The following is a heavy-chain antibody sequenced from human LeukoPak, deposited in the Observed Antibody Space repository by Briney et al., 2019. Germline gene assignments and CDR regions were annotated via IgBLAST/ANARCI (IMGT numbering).Heavy chain of an antibody. V-gene: IGHV1-18*04. J-gene: IGHJ1*01. D-gene: IGHD3-10*01. CDR3: ASPPTLGGGSGSYSFQH. CDR2: ISAYNGNT. CDR1: GYTFTSYG. Sequence: GASVKVSCKASGYTFTSYGISWVRQAPGQGLEWMGWISAYNGNTNYAQKLQGRVTMTKDTSTSTAYMELRSLRSDDTAVYYCASPPTLGGGSGSYSFQHWGQGTLVTVSS.